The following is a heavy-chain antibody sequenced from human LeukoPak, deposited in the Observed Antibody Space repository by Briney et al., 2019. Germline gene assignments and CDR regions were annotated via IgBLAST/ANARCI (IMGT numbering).Heavy chain of an antibody. CDR2: ISGSGGST. Sequence: GGSLRLSCAASEFTFSSYAMSWVRQAPGKGLEWVSAISGSGGSTYYADSVKGRFTISRDNSKNTLYLQMNSLRAEDTAVYYCAKDRSGSYSRPSDYWGQGTLVTVSS. CDR1: EFTFSSYA. V-gene: IGHV3-23*01. J-gene: IGHJ4*02. D-gene: IGHD1-26*01. CDR3: AKDRSGSYSRPSDY.